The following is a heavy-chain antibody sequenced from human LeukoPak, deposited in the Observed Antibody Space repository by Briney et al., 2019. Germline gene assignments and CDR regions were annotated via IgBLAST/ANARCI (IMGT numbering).Heavy chain of an antibody. Sequence: ASVKVSCKASGYTFTSYAINWVRQATGQGLEWMGWMNPNSGNTGYAQKFQGRVTMTEDTSTDTAYMELSSLRSEDTAVYYCATVGGIAVAGTDFDYWGQGTLVTVSS. D-gene: IGHD6-19*01. V-gene: IGHV1-8*01. CDR3: ATVGGIAVAGTDFDY. J-gene: IGHJ4*02. CDR1: GYTFTSYA. CDR2: MNPNSGNT.